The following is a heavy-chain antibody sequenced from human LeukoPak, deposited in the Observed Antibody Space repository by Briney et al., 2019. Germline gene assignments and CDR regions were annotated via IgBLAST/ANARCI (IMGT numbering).Heavy chain of an antibody. CDR1: GFTFSSYS. J-gene: IGHJ4*02. CDR3: ARAEVEMATIFFDY. V-gene: IGHV3-21*01. D-gene: IGHD5-24*01. Sequence: GGSPRLSCAASGFTFSSYSMNWVRQAPGKGLEWVSSISSSSSDIYYADSVKGRFTISRDNAKNSLYLQMNSLRAEDTAVYYGARAEVEMATIFFDYWGQGTLVTVSS. CDR2: ISSSSSDI.